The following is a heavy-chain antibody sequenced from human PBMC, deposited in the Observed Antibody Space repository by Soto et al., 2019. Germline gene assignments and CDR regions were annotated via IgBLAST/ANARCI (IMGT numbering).Heavy chain of an antibody. J-gene: IGHJ5*02. CDR2: ISGSGGST. Sequence: GGSLRLSCAASGFTFSSYAMSWVRQAPGKGLEWVSAISGSGGSTYYADSVKGRFTISRDNSKNTLYLQMNSLRAEDTAVYYCAKNVIAGTPELYNWFDPWGQGTLVTVSS. D-gene: IGHD1-7*01. CDR1: GFTFSSYA. CDR3: AKNVIAGTPELYNWFDP. V-gene: IGHV3-23*01.